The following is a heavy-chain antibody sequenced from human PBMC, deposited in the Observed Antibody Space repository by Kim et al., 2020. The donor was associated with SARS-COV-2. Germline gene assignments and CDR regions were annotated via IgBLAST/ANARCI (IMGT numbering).Heavy chain of an antibody. CDR3: ARVPSVLRYFEGLRYWFDP. V-gene: IGHV3-20*04. CDR2: INWNGGST. Sequence: GGSLRLSCAASGFTFDDYGMSWVRQAPGKGLEWVSGINWNGGSTGYADSVKGRFTISRDNAKNSLYLQMNSLRAEDTALYYCARVPSVLRYFEGLRYWFDPWGQGTLVTVSS. D-gene: IGHD3-9*01. CDR1: GFTFDDYG. J-gene: IGHJ5*02.